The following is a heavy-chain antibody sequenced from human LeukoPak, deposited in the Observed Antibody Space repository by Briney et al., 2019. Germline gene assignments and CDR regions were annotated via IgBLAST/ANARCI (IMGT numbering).Heavy chain of an antibody. J-gene: IGHJ4*02. D-gene: IGHD1-7*01. CDR3: ARSSRELGGYAPWELMPPFDY. CDR1: GFIFSRYS. Sequence: GGSLRPSCVGSGFIFSRYSMNWVRQAPGKGLEWVSSISSSSSTIYYADSVKGRFTISRDNAKNSLYLQMNSLRAEDTAVYYCARSSRELGGYAPWELMPPFDYWGQGTLVTVSS. CDR2: ISSSSSTI. V-gene: IGHV3-48*01.